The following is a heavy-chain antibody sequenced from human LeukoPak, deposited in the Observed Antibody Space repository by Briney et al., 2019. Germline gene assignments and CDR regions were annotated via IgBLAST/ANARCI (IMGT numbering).Heavy chain of an antibody. D-gene: IGHD6-13*01. V-gene: IGHV1-69*13. J-gene: IGHJ4*02. CDR1: GGTFRSNA. CDR2: ITPIFGTA. CDR3: AREAGYSSSWFDY. Sequence: ASVKVSCKASGGTFRSNAISWVRQAPGQGLEWMGGITPIFGTANYAQKFQGRVTITADESTSTAYMELSSLRSEDTAVYYCAREAGYSSSWFDYWGQGTLVTVSS.